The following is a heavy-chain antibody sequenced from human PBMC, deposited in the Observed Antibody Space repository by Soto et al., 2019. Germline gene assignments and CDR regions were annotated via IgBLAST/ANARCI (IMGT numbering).Heavy chain of an antibody. J-gene: IGHJ5*02. V-gene: IGHV1-18*01. D-gene: IGHD2-15*01. CDR2: ISAYNGNS. CDR1: GYTFVTYG. Sequence: QVQLVQSGAEVKKPGASVKVSCRASGYTFVTYGITWVRQAPGQGLEWLGWISAYNGNSKYAQKFQDRVTMTTDTSASTAYMELRSLTSDDTAIYYCARDWVVATTAELDWFDPWGQGTLVTVSS. CDR3: ARDWVVATTAELDWFDP.